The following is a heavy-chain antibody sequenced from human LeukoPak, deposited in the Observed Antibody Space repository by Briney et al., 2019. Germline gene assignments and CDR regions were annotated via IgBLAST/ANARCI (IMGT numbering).Heavy chain of an antibody. CDR3: AKEPWFGERGYFDY. V-gene: IGHV3-23*01. CDR1: GFTFSSYG. CDR2: ISGSGGST. J-gene: IGHJ4*02. Sequence: GGTLRLSCAASGFTFSSYGMSWVRQAPGKGLEWVSAISGSGGSTYYADSVKGRFTISRDNSKNTLYLQMNSLRAEDTAVYHCAKEPWFGERGYFDYWGQGTLVTVSS. D-gene: IGHD3-10*01.